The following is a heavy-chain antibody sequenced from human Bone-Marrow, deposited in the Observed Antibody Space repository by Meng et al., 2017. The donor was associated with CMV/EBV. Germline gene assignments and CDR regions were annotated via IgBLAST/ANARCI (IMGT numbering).Heavy chain of an antibody. CDR2: ISSSGSTI. Sequence: GESLKISCAASGFTFSDYYMSWIRQAPGRGLEWVSYISSSGSTIYYADAVKGRFTISRDNAKYSLYLQMNSLRAENTAVYYCARDGVVVPARGWFDPWGQGTLVTFSS. CDR3: ARDGVVVPARGWFDP. D-gene: IGHD2-2*01. CDR1: GFTFSDYY. J-gene: IGHJ5*02. V-gene: IGHV3-11*04.